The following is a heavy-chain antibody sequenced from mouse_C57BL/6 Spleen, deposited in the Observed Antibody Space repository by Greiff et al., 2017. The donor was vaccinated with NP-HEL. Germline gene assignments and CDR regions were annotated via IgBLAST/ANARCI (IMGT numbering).Heavy chain of an antibody. Sequence: QVQLQQSGPELVKPGASVKISCKASGYAFSSSWMNWVKQRPEQGLEWIGYIYPRDGSTKYNEKFKGKATLTADKSSSTAYMQLNSLTSEDSAVYFCARRYDYDGWYFDVWGTGTTVTVSS. J-gene: IGHJ1*03. CDR2: IYPRDGST. CDR3: ARRYDYDGWYFDV. D-gene: IGHD2-4*01. V-gene: IGHV1-82*01. CDR1: GYAFSSSW.